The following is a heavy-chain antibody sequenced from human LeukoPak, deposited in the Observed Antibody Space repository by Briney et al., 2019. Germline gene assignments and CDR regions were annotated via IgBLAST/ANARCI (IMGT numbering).Heavy chain of an antibody. Sequence: GRSLRLSCAASGFTFDDYAMHWVRQAPGKGLEWVSGISWNSGSIGYADSVKGRFTISRDNAKNSLYLQMNSLRAEDMALYYCAKAYSSGWQENSFDYWGQGTLVTVSS. CDR3: AKAYSSGWQENSFDY. J-gene: IGHJ4*02. CDR1: GFTFDDYA. D-gene: IGHD6-19*01. CDR2: ISWNSGSI. V-gene: IGHV3-9*03.